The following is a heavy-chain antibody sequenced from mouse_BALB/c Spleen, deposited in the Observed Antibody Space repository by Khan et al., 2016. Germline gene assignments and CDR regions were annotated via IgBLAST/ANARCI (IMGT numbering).Heavy chain of an antibody. CDR2: ISYSGST. CDR1: GYSITSDYA. V-gene: IGHV3-2*02. Sequence: EVQLQESGPGLVKPSQSLSLTCTVTGYSITSDYAWNWIRQFPGNKLEWMGYISYSGSTSYNPSLKSRISITRDTSKNQFFLQLNSVTTEDTATDYCAIAPPRGYFDVWGAGTTVTVSS. J-gene: IGHJ1*01. D-gene: IGHD6-1*01. CDR3: AIAPPRGYFDV.